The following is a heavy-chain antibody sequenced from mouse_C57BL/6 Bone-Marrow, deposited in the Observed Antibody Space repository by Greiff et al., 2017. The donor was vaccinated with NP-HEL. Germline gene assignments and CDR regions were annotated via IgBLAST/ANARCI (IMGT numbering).Heavy chain of an antibody. V-gene: IGHV1-64*01. CDR3: ARRSRLRDFDY. CDR2: IHPNSGST. Sequence: QVQLQQSGAELVKPGASVKLSCKASGYTFTSYWMHWVKQRPGQGLEWIGMIHPNSGSTNYNEKFKSKATLTVDKSSSTAYMQLSSLTSEDSAVYYCARRSRLRDFDYWGQGTTLTVSS. J-gene: IGHJ2*01. CDR1: GYTFTSYW.